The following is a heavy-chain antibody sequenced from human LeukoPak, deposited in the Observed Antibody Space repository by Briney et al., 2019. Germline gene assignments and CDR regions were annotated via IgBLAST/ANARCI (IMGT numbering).Heavy chain of an antibody. CDR3: ARALAAAGIPIDY. Sequence: GESLQISCKGSGYSFTSYWIGWVRQLPGKGLEWMGIIYPGDSDTRYSPSFQGQVTISADKSISTAYLQWSSLKASDTAMYYCARALAAAGIPIDYWGQGTLVTVSS. CDR1: GYSFTSYW. V-gene: IGHV5-51*01. J-gene: IGHJ4*02. CDR2: IYPGDSDT. D-gene: IGHD6-13*01.